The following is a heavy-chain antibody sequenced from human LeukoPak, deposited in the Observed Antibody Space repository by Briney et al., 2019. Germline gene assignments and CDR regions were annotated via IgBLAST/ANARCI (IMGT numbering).Heavy chain of an antibody. CDR1: GSSISSDYY. V-gene: IGHV4-38-2*02. CDR2: ISHSGST. Sequence: SETLSLTCTVSGSSISSDYYWGWIRQSPGKGLEWIGTISHSGSTYYNPSLKSPVSMSVDTSKNQFSLKLSSVTAADTAVYYCARDLCSSGGNWFDPWGQGTLVTVSS. J-gene: IGHJ5*02. D-gene: IGHD6-19*01. CDR3: ARDLCSSGGNWFDP.